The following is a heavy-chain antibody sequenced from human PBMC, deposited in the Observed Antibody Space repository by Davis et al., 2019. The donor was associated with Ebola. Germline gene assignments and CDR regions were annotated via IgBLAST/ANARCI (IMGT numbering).Heavy chain of an antibody. Sequence: GESLKISCAASGFTFSGSAMHWVRQASGKGLEWVGRIKSKTDGGTTDYAAPVKGRFTISRDDSKNTLYLQMNSLKTEDTAVYYCTTDLDSSLDYWGQGTLVTVSS. CDR3: TTDLDSSLDY. J-gene: IGHJ4*02. D-gene: IGHD6-19*01. V-gene: IGHV3-15*01. CDR2: IKSKTDGGTT. CDR1: GFTFSGSA.